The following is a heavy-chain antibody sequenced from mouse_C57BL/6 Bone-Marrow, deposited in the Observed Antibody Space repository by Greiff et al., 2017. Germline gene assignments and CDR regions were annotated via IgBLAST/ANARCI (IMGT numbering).Heavy chain of an antibody. CDR1: GYSITSDY. D-gene: IGHD1-1*01. J-gene: IGHJ4*01. Sequence: EVKLMESGPGLAKPSQTLSLTCSVTGYSITSDYWNWIRKFPGNKLEYMGYISYSGSTYYNPSLKSRISITRDTSKNQYYLQLNSVTTEDTATYYCERANYYGSSHYAMDYWGQGTSVTVSS. CDR2: ISYSGST. CDR3: ERANYYGSSHYAMDY. V-gene: IGHV3-8*01.